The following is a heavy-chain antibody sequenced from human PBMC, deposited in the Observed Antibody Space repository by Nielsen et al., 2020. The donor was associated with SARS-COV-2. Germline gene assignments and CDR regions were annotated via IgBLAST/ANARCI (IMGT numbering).Heavy chain of an antibody. V-gene: IGHV3-30-3*01. D-gene: IGHD3-16*01. CDR3: AREKRSPAGGGMDV. CDR1: GFTFSSYA. CDR2: ISYDGSNK. J-gene: IGHJ6*02. Sequence: GESLKISCAASGFTFSSYAMHWVRQAPGKGLEWVAVISYDGSNKYYADSVKGRFTISRDNSKNTLYLQMNSLRAEDTAVYYCAREKRSPAGGGMDVWGQGTTVTVSS.